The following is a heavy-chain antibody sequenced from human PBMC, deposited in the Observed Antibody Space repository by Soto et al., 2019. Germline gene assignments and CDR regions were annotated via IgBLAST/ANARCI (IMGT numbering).Heavy chain of an antibody. Sequence: SETLSLTCTVSGGSISSYYWSWIRQPPGKGLEWIGYIYYSGSTNYNPSLKSRVTISVDTSKNQFSLKLSSVTAADTAVYYCARARLELYYYYYYMDVWGKGTTVTVSS. J-gene: IGHJ6*03. CDR3: ARARLELYYYYYYMDV. CDR2: IYYSGST. D-gene: IGHD1-7*01. CDR1: GGSISSYY. V-gene: IGHV4-59*01.